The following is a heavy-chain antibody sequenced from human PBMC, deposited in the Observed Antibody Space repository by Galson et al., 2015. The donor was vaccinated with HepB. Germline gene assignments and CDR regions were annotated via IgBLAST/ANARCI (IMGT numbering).Heavy chain of an antibody. J-gene: IGHJ4*02. V-gene: IGHV3-30*04. Sequence: SLRLSCAASGFTFSSYAMHWVRQAPGKGLEWVAVISFDGNNKYYADSVKGRFTISRDNSKNMLYLQMNSLGPEDTIMYYCARGSPAPYYYDRSGYYETFDYWGQGTLVTVSS. CDR3: ARGSPAPYYYDRSGYYETFDY. D-gene: IGHD3-22*01. CDR2: ISFDGNNK. CDR1: GFTFSSYA.